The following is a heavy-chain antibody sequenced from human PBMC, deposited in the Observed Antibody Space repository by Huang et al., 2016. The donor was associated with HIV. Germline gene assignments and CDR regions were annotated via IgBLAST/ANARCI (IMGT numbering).Heavy chain of an antibody. D-gene: IGHD4-17*01. Sequence: QVQLVQSGAGVRKPGASVKVSCKASGYTFTDYYIHWVRQAPGQGLEWMGVSNPNSGGTNYVQKFQGRVTMTRDTSITTAYMELTSLTSDDTAVYYCARGGAYGGDWFDPWGRGTLVTVSS. V-gene: IGHV1-2*02. J-gene: IGHJ5*02. CDR2: SNPNSGGT. CDR3: ARGGAYGGDWFDP. CDR1: GYTFTDYY.